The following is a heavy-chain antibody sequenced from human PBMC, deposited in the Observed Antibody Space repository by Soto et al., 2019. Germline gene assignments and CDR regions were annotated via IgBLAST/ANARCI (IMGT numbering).Heavy chain of an antibody. CDR2: IGTAGDT. J-gene: IGHJ6*02. CDR1: GFAFSSYD. V-gene: IGHV3-13*01. Sequence: GGSLRLSCAASGFAFSSYDMHWVRQATGKGLEWVSAIGTAGDTYYPGSVKGRFTISRENAKNSLHLQMNSLRAEDTAVYYCARSPLYGMDVWGQGTTVTVSS. CDR3: ARSPLYGMDV.